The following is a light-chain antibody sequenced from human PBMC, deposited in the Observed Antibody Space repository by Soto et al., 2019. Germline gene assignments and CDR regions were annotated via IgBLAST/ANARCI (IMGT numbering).Light chain of an antibody. CDR3: QQYNNWSSIT. V-gene: IGKV3-15*01. Sequence: EIVMTQSPATLSVSPGERVTLSCRASETISSNLAGYQQKPGQAPSLLMYGVSTRVTGIPARFSGSGSGTDFTLPLCSLPSEDFSVYYRQQYNNWSSITFGQGTRLDIK. J-gene: IGKJ5*01. CDR2: GVS. CDR1: ETISSN.